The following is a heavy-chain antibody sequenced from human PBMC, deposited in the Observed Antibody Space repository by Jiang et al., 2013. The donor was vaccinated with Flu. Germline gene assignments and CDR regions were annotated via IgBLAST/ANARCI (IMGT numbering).Heavy chain of an antibody. D-gene: IGHD3-3*01. J-gene: IGHJ6*02. V-gene: IGHV3-74*01. CDR3: ARARTIFGVVKAPMNV. CDR2: HADGSSA. Sequence: VWVVTIHADGSSATYADSVRGRFTISRDNAKNTLYLQMNSLRVEDTAVYYCARARTIFGVVKAPMNVWGQGTTVTVSS.